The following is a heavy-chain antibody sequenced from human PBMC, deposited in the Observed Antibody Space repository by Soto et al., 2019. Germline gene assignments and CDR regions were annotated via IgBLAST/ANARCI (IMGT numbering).Heavy chain of an antibody. Sequence: QVQLQESGPGLVKPSETLSLTCTVSGGSIGNYYWSWIRQPPGKGLEWIGYIHYSGSTSYHPSLESRVTILVDTSKNQLSLSLTSVTAADTAIYYCAREYSSFEYWGRGAHVTVSS. CDR2: IHYSGST. J-gene: IGHJ4*02. CDR3: AREYSSFEY. CDR1: GGSIGNYY. D-gene: IGHD6-19*01. V-gene: IGHV4-59*01.